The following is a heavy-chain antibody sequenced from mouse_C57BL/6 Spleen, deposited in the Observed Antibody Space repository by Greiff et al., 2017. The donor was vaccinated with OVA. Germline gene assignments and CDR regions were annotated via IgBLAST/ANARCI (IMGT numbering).Heavy chain of an antibody. Sequence: VQLQQSGAELVKPGASVKLSCTASGFNIKDYYMHWVKQRTEQGLEWIGRIDPEDGETKYGPKFQGKATITADTSSTTAYLQRSSLTSEDTAVYYCARWESGNYYARDYWGQGTSVTVSS. J-gene: IGHJ4*01. CDR3: ARWESGNYYARDY. D-gene: IGHD2-1*01. CDR2: IDPEDGET. CDR1: GFNIKDYY. V-gene: IGHV14-2*01.